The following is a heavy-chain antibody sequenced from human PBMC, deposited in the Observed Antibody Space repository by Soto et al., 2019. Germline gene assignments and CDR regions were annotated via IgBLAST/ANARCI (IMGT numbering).Heavy chain of an antibody. D-gene: IGHD1-26*01. Sequence: SETLSLTCTISDGSISSGGYYWSWIRQHPGKGLEWIGYIYDSGSTYSNPSLKSRAIVSVDTSQNQFSLKLSSVTAADTAVYYCARNSPRYFFDQWGRGTLVTVSS. J-gene: IGHJ4*02. CDR1: DGSISSGGYY. CDR2: IYDSGST. CDR3: ARNSPRYFFDQ. V-gene: IGHV4-31*03.